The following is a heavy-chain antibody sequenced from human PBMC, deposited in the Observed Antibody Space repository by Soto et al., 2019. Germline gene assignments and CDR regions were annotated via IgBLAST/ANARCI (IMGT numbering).Heavy chain of an antibody. CDR3: ARGSKYYYSGIDV. J-gene: IGHJ6*02. CDR1: GGSITNYY. V-gene: IGHV4-59*01. CDR2: IYYTEST. Sequence: PSETLSLTCTVSGGSITNYYWTWIRQPPGKGLEYIGYIYYTESTNYNPSLKSRVTISVDTSKKQLSLRLSAVSAADTAVYFCARGSKYYYSGIDVWGQGTTVTVSS.